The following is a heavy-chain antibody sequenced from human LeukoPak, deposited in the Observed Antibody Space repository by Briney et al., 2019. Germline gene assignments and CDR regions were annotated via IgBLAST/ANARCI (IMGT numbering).Heavy chain of an antibody. Sequence: SETLSLTCTVSGGSISSYYWSWIRQPPGKGLEWIGYIYYSGSTNYNPSLKSRVTISVDTSKNQFSLKLSSVTAADTAVYYCARVYYYDSSGYYHSDYWGQGTLVTVSS. CDR1: GGSISSYY. D-gene: IGHD3-22*01. CDR2: IYYSGST. V-gene: IGHV4-59*08. CDR3: ARVYYYDSSGYYHSDY. J-gene: IGHJ4*02.